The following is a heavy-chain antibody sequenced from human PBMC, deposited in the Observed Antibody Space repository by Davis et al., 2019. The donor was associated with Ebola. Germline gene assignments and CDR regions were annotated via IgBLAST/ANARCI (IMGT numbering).Heavy chain of an antibody. D-gene: IGHD3-3*01. CDR3: ARAGRVKGGYDFWSGYYQWRSWFDP. CDR2: MNPNSGNT. J-gene: IGHJ5*02. Sequence: ASVKVSCKASGYTFTSYDINWVRQATGQGLEWMGWMNPNSGNTGYAQKFQGRVTMTRNTSISTAYMELSSLRSEDTAVYYCARAGRVKGGYDFWSGYYQWRSWFDPWGQGTLVTVSS. V-gene: IGHV1-8*01. CDR1: GYTFTSYD.